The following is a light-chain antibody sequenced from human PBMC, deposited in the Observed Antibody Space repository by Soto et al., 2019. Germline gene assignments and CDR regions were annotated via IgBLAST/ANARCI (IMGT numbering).Light chain of an antibody. J-gene: IGKJ5*01. CDR2: KAS. CDR1: QSLSSW. Sequence: DIQMTQSPSTLSASVGDRVTITCRASQSLSSWLAWYQQKPGKAPKSLIYKASSLESGVPSRFSGSGSGTEFTLTISSLQPDDFATYYCQQYLSDPSTFGQGTRLEIK. CDR3: QQYLSDPST. V-gene: IGKV1-5*03.